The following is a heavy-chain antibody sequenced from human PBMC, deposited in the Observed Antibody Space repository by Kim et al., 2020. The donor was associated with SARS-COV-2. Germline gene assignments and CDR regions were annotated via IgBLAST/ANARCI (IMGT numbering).Heavy chain of an antibody. V-gene: IGHV5-51*01. D-gene: IGHD6-19*01. J-gene: IGHJ6*02. Sequence: RGIITPGDADTRYSPSFQGQVTITADKSISTAYLQWSSLKASDTAMYYCARHQRGWYRHYYYGMDVWGQGTTVTVSS. CDR3: ARHQRGWYRHYYYGMDV. CDR2: ITPGDADT.